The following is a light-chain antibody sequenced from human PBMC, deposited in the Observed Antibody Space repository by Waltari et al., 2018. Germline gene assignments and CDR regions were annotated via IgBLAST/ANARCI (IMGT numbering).Light chain of an antibody. J-gene: IGLJ3*02. CDR3: CSYAGRSTWV. CDR1: SDGVGFFNL. CDR2: AVR. Sequence: QSALSQPAPVPGSPGQSVPISCTGSSDGVGFFNLVSWYQHHPGKAPKLMIFAVRQRTSWVSSRFSGSKSGYTASLTISGLQAEDEADYYCCSYAGRSTWVCGGGTKVTVL. V-gene: IGLV2-23*02.